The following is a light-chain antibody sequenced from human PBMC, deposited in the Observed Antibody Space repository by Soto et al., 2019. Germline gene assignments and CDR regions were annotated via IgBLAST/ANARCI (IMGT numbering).Light chain of an antibody. CDR3: VAWGDSLSGLV. V-gene: IGLV1-47*02. J-gene: IGLJ1*01. CDR1: SANIGNNF. Sequence: QSVLTQPPSASGTPGQRVTISCSGTSANIGNNFVCWYQHLPGMAPKLLIYSNNQRPSGVPDRFSGSKSGTSASLAISGLRSEDEADYYCVAWGDSLSGLVFGTGTKLTVL. CDR2: SNN.